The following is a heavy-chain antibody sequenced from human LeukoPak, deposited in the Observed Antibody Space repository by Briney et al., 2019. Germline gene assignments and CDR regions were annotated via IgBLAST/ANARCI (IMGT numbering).Heavy chain of an antibody. J-gene: IGHJ5*02. CDR2: ISASGGDT. CDR1: EFTFSSYW. CDR3: AKDVRRCNGACT. D-gene: IGHD2-8*01. V-gene: IGHV3-23*01. Sequence: PGGSLRLSCAASEFTFSSYWMSWVRQAPGKGLEWVSGISASGGDTYYADSVKGRFTISRDNSKNTLSLQMNSLRVEDTAIYYCAKDVRRCNGACTWGQGTLVTVSS.